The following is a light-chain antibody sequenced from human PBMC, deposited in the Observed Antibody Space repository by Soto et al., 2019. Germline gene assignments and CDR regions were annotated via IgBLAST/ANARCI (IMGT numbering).Light chain of an antibody. CDR1: SSDVGGYNY. CDR3: SSYTSSSTV. V-gene: IGLV2-14*01. CDR2: EVS. Sequence: QSALTQPPSASGSPGQSITISCTGTSSDVGGYNYVSWYQQHPGKAPKLMIYEVSNRPSGVSNRFSGSKSGNTASLTISGLQAEDESDYYSSSYTSSSTVFGGGTKLTVL. J-gene: IGLJ3*02.